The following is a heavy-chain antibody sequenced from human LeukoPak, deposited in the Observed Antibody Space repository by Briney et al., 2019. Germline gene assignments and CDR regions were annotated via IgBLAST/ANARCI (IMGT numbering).Heavy chain of an antibody. D-gene: IGHD4/OR15-4a*01. CDR3: AKHGPIGTDYFDY. CDR1: GFTFRTYA. V-gene: IGHV3-23*01. J-gene: IGHJ4*02. Sequence: PGGSLRLSCAASGFTFRTYAMSWVRRAPGKGLEWVSAIGDSGGSTFYADSVRGRFTISRDNSKNTLDLQMNSLRAEDTAVYYCAKHGPIGTDYFDYWGQGTLVTVSS. CDR2: IGDSGGST.